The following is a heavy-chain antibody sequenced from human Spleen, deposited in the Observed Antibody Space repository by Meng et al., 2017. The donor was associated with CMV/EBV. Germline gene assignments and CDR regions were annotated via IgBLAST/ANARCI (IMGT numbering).Heavy chain of an antibody. D-gene: IGHD1-1*01. V-gene: IGHV4-59*08. J-gene: IGHJ5*02. CDR3: ARVKATTGSSTVWFDP. CDR2: VYYSGST. Sequence: SETLSLTCTVSGGSISSYFWSWIRQPPGKGLEWIGYVYYSGSTNYNPSLKSRVTISVDTSKNQLSLRLSSVTAADTSVYYCARVKATTGSSTVWFDPWGQGTLVTVSS. CDR1: GGSISSYF.